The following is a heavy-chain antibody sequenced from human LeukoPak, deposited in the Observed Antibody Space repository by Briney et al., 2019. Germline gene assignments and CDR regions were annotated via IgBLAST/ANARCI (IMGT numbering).Heavy chain of an antibody. CDR3: ARGAGPRYCSSTSCYPPFDY. CDR2: INTDGSST. D-gene: IGHD2-2*01. Sequence: GGSLRLSCAASGFTFNNYWMHWVRQAPGKGLVWVSRINTDGSSTSYADSVKGRFTISRGNAENTLYLQMNSLTAEDTAVYYCARGAGPRYCSSTSCYPPFDYWGQGTLVTVSS. J-gene: IGHJ4*02. CDR1: GFTFNNYW. V-gene: IGHV3-74*01.